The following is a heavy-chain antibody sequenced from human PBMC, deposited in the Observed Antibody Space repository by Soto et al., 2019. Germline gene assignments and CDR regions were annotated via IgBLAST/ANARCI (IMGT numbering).Heavy chain of an antibody. J-gene: IGHJ5*02. CDR1: DGSISSYY. CDR2: SFYTGST. CDR3: AKSRDGYDLKAIGA. V-gene: IGHV4-59*01. D-gene: IGHD5-12*01. Sequence: QVQRQVSGPGLVKPSATLSLTCTVSDGSISSYYWSWIRQPPGNGLDWLGYSFYTGSTNHNPSLRSRVTISLDMSTNHFPLRLSSGTAADTATYYCAKSRDGYDLKAIGAWGQGCLVTVSS.